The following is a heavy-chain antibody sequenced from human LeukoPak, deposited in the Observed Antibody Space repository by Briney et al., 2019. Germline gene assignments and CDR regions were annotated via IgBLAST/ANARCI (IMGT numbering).Heavy chain of an antibody. V-gene: IGHV3-9*01. J-gene: IGHJ6*02. Sequence: GGSLRLSCAASGLTFDDYAMHWVRQAPGKGLEWVSGISWNSGSIGCADSVKGRFTISRDNAKNSLYLQMNSLRAEDTALYYCAKDSPDGMDVWGQGTTVTVSS. CDR1: GLTFDDYA. CDR2: ISWNSGSI. CDR3: AKDSPDGMDV.